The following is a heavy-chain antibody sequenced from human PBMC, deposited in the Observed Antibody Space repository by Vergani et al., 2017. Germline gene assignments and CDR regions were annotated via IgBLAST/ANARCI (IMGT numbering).Heavy chain of an antibody. CDR1: GDSVSSDSAA. Sequence: QVQLQQSGPGLVKPSQTLSLTCAISGDSVSSDSAAWNWISQSPSRGLEWLGRTYYRSTWYNDYVISVKSRITINSDTSKNQFSLQLNSVTPEDTAVYYCAAGWAFACWGQGTKVTVSS. CDR2: TYYRSTWYN. CDR3: AAGWAFAC. V-gene: IGHV6-1*01. J-gene: IGHJ4*02. D-gene: IGHD1-26*01.